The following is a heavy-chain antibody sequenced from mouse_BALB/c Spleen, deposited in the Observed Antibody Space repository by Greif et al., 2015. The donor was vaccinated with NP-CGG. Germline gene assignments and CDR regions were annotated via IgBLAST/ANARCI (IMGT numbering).Heavy chain of an antibody. CDR2: ISSGGSYT. CDR1: GFTFSSYA. Sequence: EVQLVESGGGLVKPGGSLKLSCAASGFTFSSYAMSWVRQTPEKRLEWVATISSGGSYTYYPDSVKGRFTISRDNAKNTLYLQMSSLRSEDTAMYYCARRLDDYYAMDYWGQGTSVTVSS. CDR3: ARRLDDYYAMDY. J-gene: IGHJ4*01. V-gene: IGHV5-9-3*01.